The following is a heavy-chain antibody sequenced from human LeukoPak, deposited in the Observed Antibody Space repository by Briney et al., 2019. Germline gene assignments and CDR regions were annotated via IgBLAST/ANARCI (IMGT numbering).Heavy chain of an antibody. D-gene: IGHD6-19*01. CDR1: GYTSTSYD. Sequence: ASVKVSCKASGYTSTSYDINWVRQATGQGLEWMGWMNPNSGNTGYAQKFQGRVTMTRNTSISTAYMELSSLRSEDTAVYYCARGGYSSGWYGAEDFDYWGQGTLVTVSS. J-gene: IGHJ4*02. CDR3: ARGGYSSGWYGAEDFDY. CDR2: MNPNSGNT. V-gene: IGHV1-8*01.